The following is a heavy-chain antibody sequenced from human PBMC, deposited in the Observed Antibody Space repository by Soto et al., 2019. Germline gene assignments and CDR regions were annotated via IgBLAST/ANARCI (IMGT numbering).Heavy chain of an antibody. J-gene: IGHJ3*02. CDR2: INHSGST. D-gene: IGHD6-19*01. CDR1: GGSFSGYY. CDR3: ARERYSSGWYVHAAFDI. V-gene: IGHV4-34*01. Sequence: SETLSLTCAVYGGSFSGYYWSWIRQPPGKGLEWIGEINHSGSTNYNPSLKSRVTISVDTSKNQFSLKLSSVTAADTAVYYCARERYSSGWYVHAAFDIWGQGTMVTVSS.